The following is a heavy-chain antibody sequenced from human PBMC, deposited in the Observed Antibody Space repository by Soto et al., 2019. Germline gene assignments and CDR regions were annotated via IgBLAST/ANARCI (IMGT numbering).Heavy chain of an antibody. CDR2: ISAYNGNT. Sequence: ASVKVSCKASGYTFTSYGISWVRQAPGQGLEWMGWISAYNGNTNYAQKLQGRVTMTTDTSTSTAYMELRSLRSDDTAVYYFARDSLVRGVIRARNFDYWGQGTLVTVSS. CDR3: ARDSLVRGVIRARNFDY. J-gene: IGHJ4*02. D-gene: IGHD3-10*01. CDR1: GYTFTSYG. V-gene: IGHV1-18*01.